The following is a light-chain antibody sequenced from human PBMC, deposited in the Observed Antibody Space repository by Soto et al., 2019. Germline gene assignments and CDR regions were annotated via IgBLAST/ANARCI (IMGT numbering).Light chain of an antibody. J-gene: IGKJ3*01. CDR1: QSVSSSY. CDR2: GGS. V-gene: IGKV3-20*01. CDR3: QQYADSPPT. Sequence: PGETAILSCRASQSVSSSYLAWYQQKPGQAPRLLIYGGSSRATGIPDRFSGSGSGTDFTLTISRLEPEDFAVYLCQQYADSPPTFGPGTKVDIK.